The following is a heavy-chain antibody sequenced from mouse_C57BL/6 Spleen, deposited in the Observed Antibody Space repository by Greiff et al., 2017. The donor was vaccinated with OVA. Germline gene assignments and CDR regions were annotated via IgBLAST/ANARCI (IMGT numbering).Heavy chain of an antibody. CDR2: IWSGGST. J-gene: IGHJ4*01. Sequence: QVQLQQSGPGLVQPSQSLSITCTVSGFSLTSYGVHWVRQSPGKGLEWRGVIWSGGSTDYNAAFISRLSISKDNSKSQVFFKMNSLQADDTAIYYCARWYYGLGAMDYWGQGTSVTVSS. D-gene: IGHD1-1*01. CDR1: GFSLTSYG. V-gene: IGHV2-2*01. CDR3: ARWYYGLGAMDY.